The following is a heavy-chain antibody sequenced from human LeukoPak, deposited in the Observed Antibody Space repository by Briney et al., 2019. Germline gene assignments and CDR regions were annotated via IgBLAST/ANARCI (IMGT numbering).Heavy chain of an antibody. J-gene: IGHJ4*02. V-gene: IGHV3-23*01. CDR3: TKDYDTVGYYSSDY. CDR2: LSGSGTTT. D-gene: IGHD3-22*01. Sequence: GGSLRLSCAASGFTFSDYAMSWVCQVPGKGLEWVSTLSGSGTTTFYANSVKGRFTISRDSSKNTLYLQMNSLRAADTALYYCTKDYDTVGYYSSDYWGQGTLVTVSS. CDR1: GFTFSDYA.